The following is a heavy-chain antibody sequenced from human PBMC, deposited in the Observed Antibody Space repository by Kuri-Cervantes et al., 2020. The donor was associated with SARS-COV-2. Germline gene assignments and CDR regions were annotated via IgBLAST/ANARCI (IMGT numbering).Heavy chain of an antibody. V-gene: IGHV3-30-3*01. D-gene: IGHD6-13*01. CDR1: GFNFSRTD. Sequence: GESLKISCAASGFNFSRTDMHWVRQAPGKGLEWVAVISYDGSNKYYADSVKGRFTISRDNSKNTLYLQMNSLRAEDTAVNYCARDLSWAAAGSLDYWGQGTLVTVSS. J-gene: IGHJ4*02. CDR3: ARDLSWAAAGSLDY. CDR2: ISYDGSNK.